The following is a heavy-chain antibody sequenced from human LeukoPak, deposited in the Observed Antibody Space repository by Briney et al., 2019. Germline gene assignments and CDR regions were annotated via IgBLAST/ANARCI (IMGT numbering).Heavy chain of an antibody. V-gene: IGHV3-30-3*01. CDR1: GFIFTTYA. CDR2: ISYDGSNK. D-gene: IGHD7-27*01. J-gene: IGHJ4*02. CDR3: ARTWGMDY. Sequence: GGSLRLSCAASGFIFTTYAMHWVRQAPGKGLEWVAVISYDGSNKYCADSVKGRFTVSRDNPQNTLYLHMDSLRAEDTAVYYCARTWGMDYWGQGTLVTVSS.